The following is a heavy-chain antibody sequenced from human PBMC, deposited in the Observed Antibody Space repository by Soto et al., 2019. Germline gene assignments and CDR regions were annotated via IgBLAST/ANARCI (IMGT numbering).Heavy chain of an antibody. CDR1: GGSISTYY. Sequence: QVQLQESGPGLVKPSETLSLTCTVSGGSISTYYWSWIRQPPGQGLEWIGYMYYSGSTNYNPSLKSRVTLSVDTSKNQFSLRLSSVTAADTAVYYCARDLGYCSNGVCYHGGYFDHWGQGTLVTVSS. D-gene: IGHD2-8*01. CDR2: MYYSGST. CDR3: ARDLGYCSNGVCYHGGYFDH. V-gene: IGHV4-59*01. J-gene: IGHJ4*02.